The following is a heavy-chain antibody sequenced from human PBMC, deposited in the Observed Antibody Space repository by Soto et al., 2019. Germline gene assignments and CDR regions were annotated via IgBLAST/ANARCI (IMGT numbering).Heavy chain of an antibody. J-gene: IGHJ5*02. CDR3: ARCTVETIVTSGWCHYLGP. CDR2: VSGSGGTP. D-gene: IGHD6-19*01. CDR1: GFTFSSSA. V-gene: IGHV3-23*01. Sequence: EVQLLDSGGGLVQPGGSLRLSCAASGFTFSSSAMSWVRQAPGKGLEWVSAVSGSGGTPSYADSVRGRFTISRDNSKNTLYLQMNIMIAEDTAIYFWARCTVETIVTSGWCHYLGPWGQGTLVTVSS.